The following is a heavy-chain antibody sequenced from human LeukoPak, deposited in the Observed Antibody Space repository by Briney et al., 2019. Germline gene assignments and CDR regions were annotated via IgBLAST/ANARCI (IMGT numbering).Heavy chain of an antibody. CDR1: GYTFSGYY. CDR2: INPNSGGT. Sequence: GASVKVSCKASGYTFSGYYMHWVRQAPGQGLEWMGWINPNSGGTKSAQKFQGRVTMTRDTSISTAYMELSSLRSEDTAVYYCARGDIVVVVAAIYYGMDVWGQGTTVTVSS. D-gene: IGHD2-15*01. CDR3: ARGDIVVVVAAIYYGMDV. V-gene: IGHV1-2*02. J-gene: IGHJ6*02.